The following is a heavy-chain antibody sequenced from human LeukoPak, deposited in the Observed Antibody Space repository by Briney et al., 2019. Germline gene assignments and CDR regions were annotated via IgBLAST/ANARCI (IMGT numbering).Heavy chain of an antibody. D-gene: IGHD6-19*01. J-gene: IGHJ6*02. CDR2: MYYSGST. V-gene: IGHV4-59*08. CDR3: ARSIVVAGVISDFYYYGMDV. Sequence: SETLSLTCTVSGGSISSYYWSWIRQPPGKGLEWIGYMYYSGSTNYNPSLKSRVTISLHTSKKQFSLRLTSVTAADTAVYYCARSIVVAGVISDFYYYGMDVWGQGTAVTVSS. CDR1: GGSISSYY.